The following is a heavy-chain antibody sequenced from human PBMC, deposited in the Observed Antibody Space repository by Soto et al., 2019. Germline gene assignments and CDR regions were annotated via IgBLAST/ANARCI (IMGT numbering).Heavy chain of an antibody. D-gene: IGHD1-7*01. CDR2: IYYSGST. V-gene: IGHV4-39*01. J-gene: IGHJ4*02. Sequence: LSETLSLTCTVSGGSISSSSYYWGWIRQPPGKGLEWIGSIYYSGSTYYNPSLKSRVTISVDTSKNQFSLKLSSVTAADTAVYYCARRLWNYDYWGQGTLVTVSS. CDR3: ARRLWNYDY. CDR1: GGSISSSSYY.